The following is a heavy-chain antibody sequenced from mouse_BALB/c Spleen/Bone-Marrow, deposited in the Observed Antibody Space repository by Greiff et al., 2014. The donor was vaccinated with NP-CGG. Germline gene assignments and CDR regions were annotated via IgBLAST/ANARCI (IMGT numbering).Heavy chain of an antibody. CDR3: ARDSYDLYALDY. CDR1: GYSFTGYS. Sequence: VQLKESGPELVKPGASMKISCKASGYSFTGYSMNWVKQSHGENLEWIGLINPYNGGTSYNQKFKGKATLTVDKSSSTAYMELLSLTSEDSAVYYCARDSYDLYALDYWGQGTSVTVSS. CDR2: INPYNGGT. V-gene: IGHV1-18*01. J-gene: IGHJ4*01. D-gene: IGHD2-12*01.